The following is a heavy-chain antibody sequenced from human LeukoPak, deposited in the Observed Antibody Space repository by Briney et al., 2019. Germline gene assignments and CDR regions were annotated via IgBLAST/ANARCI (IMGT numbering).Heavy chain of an antibody. D-gene: IGHD4-17*01. CDR3: ARVLGDYEYYYGMDV. CDR2: ITPIFGTP. V-gene: IGHV1-69*13. J-gene: IGHJ6*02. CDR1: GDTFSSYD. Sequence: ASVKVSCKASGDTFSSYDISWVRQAPGQGLEWIGGITPIFGTPNYAQKFQGRVTITADESTSTAYMELSSLRSEDTAVYYCARVLGDYEYYYGMDVWGQGTTVTVSS.